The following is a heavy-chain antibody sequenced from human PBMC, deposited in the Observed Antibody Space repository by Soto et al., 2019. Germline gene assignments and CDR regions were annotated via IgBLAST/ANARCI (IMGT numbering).Heavy chain of an antibody. CDR3: ARGYYYDSSGLDY. CDR2: IYYSGST. J-gene: IGHJ4*02. V-gene: IGHV4-30-4*01. CDR1: GGSISSGDYY. D-gene: IGHD3-22*01. Sequence: SETMSLTCTVSGGSISSGDYYWSWIRQPPGKGLEWIGYIYYSGSTYYNPSLKSRVTISVDTSKNQFSLKLSSVTAADTAVYYCARGYYYDSSGLDYWDRGSLGTVSS.